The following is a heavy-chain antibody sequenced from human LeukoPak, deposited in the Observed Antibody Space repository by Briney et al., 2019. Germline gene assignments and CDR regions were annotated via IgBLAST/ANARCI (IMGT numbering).Heavy chain of an antibody. Sequence: GGSLRLSCAGSGFTFSSYWVHWVRQAPGKGLVWVSRINNDGSSTDYADSVKGRFTISRDNAKNTLYLQMNSLRVEDTAVYYCARAGNYRFDYWGQGTLVTVSS. V-gene: IGHV3-74*01. CDR1: GFTFSSYW. CDR3: ARAGNYRFDY. CDR2: INNDGSST. D-gene: IGHD4-11*01. J-gene: IGHJ4*02.